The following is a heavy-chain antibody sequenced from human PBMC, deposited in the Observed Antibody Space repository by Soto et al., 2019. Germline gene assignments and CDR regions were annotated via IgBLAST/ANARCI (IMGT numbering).Heavy chain of an antibody. CDR3: ARGIGDYDILTGYWSGPFDI. D-gene: IGHD3-9*01. J-gene: IGHJ3*02. CDR2: IYYSGST. Sequence: PSETLSLTCTVSGGSISSGDYYWSWIRQPPGKGLEWIGYIYYSGSTNYNPSLKSRVTISVDTPKNQFSLKLSSVTAADTAVYYCARGIGDYDILTGYWSGPFDIWGQGSMVTVSS. CDR1: GGSISSGDYY. V-gene: IGHV4-30-4*02.